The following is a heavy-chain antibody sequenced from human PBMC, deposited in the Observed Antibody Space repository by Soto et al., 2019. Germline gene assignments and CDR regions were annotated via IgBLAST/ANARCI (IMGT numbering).Heavy chain of an antibody. V-gene: IGHV4-31*03. J-gene: IGHJ6*02. D-gene: IGHD6-13*01. Sequence: QVQLQESGPGLVKPSQTLSLTCTVSGGSISSGGYYWNWIRQHPGKGLEWIGYIYYSGSTYYNPSLKSRVTISVDTSKNQFSLKLSSVTAADTAVYYCARETSSSWYLYYYGMDVWGQGTMVTVSS. CDR1: GGSISSGGYY. CDR2: IYYSGST. CDR3: ARETSSSWYLYYYGMDV.